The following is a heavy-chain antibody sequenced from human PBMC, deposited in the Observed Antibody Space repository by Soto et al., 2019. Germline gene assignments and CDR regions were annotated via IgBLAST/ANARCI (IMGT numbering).Heavy chain of an antibody. CDR1: GFTFSSYS. D-gene: IGHD6-13*01. J-gene: IGHJ4*02. CDR3: ARDSIRIAAFTFDY. Sequence: GGSLRLSCAASGFTFSSYSMNWVRQAPGKGLEWVSSISSSSSYIYYADSVKGRFTISRDNAKNSLYLQMNSLRAEDTAVYYCARDSIRIAAFTFDYWGQGTLVTVSS. CDR2: ISSSSSYI. V-gene: IGHV3-21*01.